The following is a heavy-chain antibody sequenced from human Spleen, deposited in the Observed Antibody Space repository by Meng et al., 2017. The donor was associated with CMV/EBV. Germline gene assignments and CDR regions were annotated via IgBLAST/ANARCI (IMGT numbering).Heavy chain of an antibody. CDR1: GGSFNDYH. CDR2: ITHSGSA. Sequence: GSLRLSCAVYGGSFNDYHWSWIRQPPGKGLDWFGEITHSGSAKYNPSLKSRVTISVDTSKNQFSLQVTSVTAADTAVYYCARADYDFWTGMDVWGQGTTVTVSS. D-gene: IGHD3-3*01. J-gene: IGHJ6*02. CDR3: ARADYDFWTGMDV. V-gene: IGHV4-34*01.